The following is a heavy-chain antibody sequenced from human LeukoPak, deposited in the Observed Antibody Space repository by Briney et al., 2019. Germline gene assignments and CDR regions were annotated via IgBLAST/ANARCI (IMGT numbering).Heavy chain of an antibody. CDR3: ARYCSSTSCLGAFDI. V-gene: IGHV4-4*07. Sequence: SETLSLTCTVPGGSISSYYWSWIRQPAGKGLEWIGRIYTSGSTNYNPSLKSRVTMSVDTSKNQFSLKLSSVTAADTAVYYCARYCSSTSCLGAFDIWGQGTMVTVSS. CDR2: IYTSGST. J-gene: IGHJ3*02. CDR1: GGSISSYY. D-gene: IGHD2-2*01.